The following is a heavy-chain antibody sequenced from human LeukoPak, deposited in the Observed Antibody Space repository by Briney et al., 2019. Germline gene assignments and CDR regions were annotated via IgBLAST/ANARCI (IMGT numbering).Heavy chain of an antibody. J-gene: IGHJ4*02. Sequence: GASVKVSCKVSGYTLTELSMHWVRQAPGKGLEWMGGFDPEDGETIYAQKFQGRVTMTEDTSTDTAYMELSSLRSEDTAVYYCATVARYYDSSGPSPVFDYWGQGTLVTVSS. V-gene: IGHV1-24*01. CDR1: GYTLTELS. CDR3: ATVARYYDSSGPSPVFDY. D-gene: IGHD3-22*01. CDR2: FDPEDGET.